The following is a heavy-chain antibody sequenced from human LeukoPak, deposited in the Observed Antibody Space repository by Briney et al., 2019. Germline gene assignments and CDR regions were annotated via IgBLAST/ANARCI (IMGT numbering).Heavy chain of an antibody. CDR3: ARHLGGYYDQNWFDP. CDR1: GGSISSYY. D-gene: IGHD3-22*01. CDR2: IYYSGST. Sequence: SETLSLTCTVSGGSISSYYWSWIRQPPGKGLEWIGYIYYSGSTNYNPSLKSRVTISVDTSKNQFSLKLSSVTAADTAVYYCARHLGGYYDQNWFDPWGQGTLVTVSS. V-gene: IGHV4-59*08. J-gene: IGHJ5*02.